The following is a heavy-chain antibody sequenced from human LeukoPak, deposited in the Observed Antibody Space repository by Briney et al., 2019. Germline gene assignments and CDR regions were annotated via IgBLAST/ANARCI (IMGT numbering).Heavy chain of an antibody. Sequence: SETLSLTCSVSGGSTNNYFWSWIRQSAGKGLEWIGRVNPYGTSNYNPSLKSRVTMSVDTSKNLVSLRLTSPTAADTAVYYCARDRRPRAVAGAYISYGMDVWGQGTTVTVSS. CDR3: ARDRRPRAVAGAYISYGMDV. V-gene: IGHV4-4*07. J-gene: IGHJ6*02. D-gene: IGHD6-19*01. CDR1: GGSTNNYF. CDR2: VNPYGTS.